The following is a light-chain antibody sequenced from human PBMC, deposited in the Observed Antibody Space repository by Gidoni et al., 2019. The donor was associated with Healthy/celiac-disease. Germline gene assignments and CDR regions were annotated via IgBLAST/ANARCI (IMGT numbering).Light chain of an antibody. CDR1: QSVSSY. V-gene: IGKV3-11*01. J-gene: IGKJ2*01. CDR3: QQRSNWPGT. Sequence: EIVLTQSPATLSLSPGERATLSCRASQSVSSYLAWYQQQPGQAPRLLIYDASNRATSIPPRFSGSGSGTDFTLTISSLEPEDFAVYYCQQRSNWPGTFGQGTKLEIK. CDR2: DAS.